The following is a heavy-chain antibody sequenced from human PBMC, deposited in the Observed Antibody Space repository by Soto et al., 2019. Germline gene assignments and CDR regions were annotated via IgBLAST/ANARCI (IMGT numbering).Heavy chain of an antibody. D-gene: IGHD2-21*02. V-gene: IGHV4-34*01. CDR2: INHSGST. CDR3: ARGYGRGDCYLDY. J-gene: IGHJ4*02. Sequence: QVQLQQWGAGLLKPSETLSLTCAVYGGSFSGYYWSWIRQPPGKGLEWIGEINHSGSTNFNPSLKSRVTISVDTSKNQFSLKLSAVTAADTAVYDCARGYGRGDCYLDYWGQGTLVTVSS. CDR1: GGSFSGYY.